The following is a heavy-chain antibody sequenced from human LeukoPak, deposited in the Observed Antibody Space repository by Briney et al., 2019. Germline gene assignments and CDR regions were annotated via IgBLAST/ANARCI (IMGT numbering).Heavy chain of an antibody. D-gene: IGHD2-21*02. CDR2: IYPGDSDT. CDR3: ASQYCGGDCYGSFDY. V-gene: IGHV5-51*01. J-gene: IGHJ4*02. CDR1: GYSFTSYW. Sequence: GESLKISCQGSGYSFTSYWIGWVRQMPGKGLEWMGIIYPGDSDTRYSPSFQGQVTISADKSISTAYLQWSSLKASDTAMYYCASQYCGGDCYGSFDYWGQGTLVTVSS.